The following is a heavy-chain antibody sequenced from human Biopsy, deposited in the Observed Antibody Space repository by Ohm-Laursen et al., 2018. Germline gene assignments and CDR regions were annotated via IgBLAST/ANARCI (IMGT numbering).Heavy chain of an antibody. D-gene: IGHD3/OR15-3a*01. CDR1: GFTFTSYT. J-gene: IGHJ6*02. Sequence: SLRLSCTATGFTFTSYTLTWVRQAPGRGLEWVSSISSTSDYIYYADSVKGRFTISRDSAKNSLYLQMNSVRAEDMAVYHCARDYDFWSGYYDYQQSGMDVWGQGTTVTVSS. CDR2: ISSTSDYI. V-gene: IGHV3-21*01. CDR3: ARDYDFWSGYYDYQQSGMDV.